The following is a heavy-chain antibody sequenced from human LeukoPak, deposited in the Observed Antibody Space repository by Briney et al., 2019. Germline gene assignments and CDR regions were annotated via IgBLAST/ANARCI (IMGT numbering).Heavy chain of an antibody. CDR3: AKWELLRPYTFDY. V-gene: IGHV3-23*01. Sequence: GGSLRLSCAASGFTFSSYAMSWVRQAPGKGLEWVSAISGSGGSTYYADSVKGRFTISRDNSKNTLYLQMSSLRAEDTAVYYCAKWELLRPYTFDYWGQGTLVTVSS. CDR1: GFTFSSYA. D-gene: IGHD1-26*01. CDR2: ISGSGGST. J-gene: IGHJ4*02.